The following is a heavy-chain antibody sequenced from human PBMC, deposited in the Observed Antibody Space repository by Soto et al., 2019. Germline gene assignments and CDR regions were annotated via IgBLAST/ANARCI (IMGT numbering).Heavy chain of an antibody. CDR1: GFTFSSYW. CDR2: INSDGSST. CDR3: ARDGSDYDFWSGYWYFDL. D-gene: IGHD3-3*01. Sequence: GESLKISCAASGFTFSSYWMHWVRQAPGKGLVWVSRINSDGSSTSYADSVKGRFTISRDNAKNTLYLQMNSLRAEDTAVYYCARDGSDYDFWSGYWYFDLWGRGTLVTVSS. V-gene: IGHV3-74*01. J-gene: IGHJ2*01.